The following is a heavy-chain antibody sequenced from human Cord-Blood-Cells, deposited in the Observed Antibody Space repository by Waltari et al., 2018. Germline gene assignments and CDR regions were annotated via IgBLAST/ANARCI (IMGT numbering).Heavy chain of an antibody. J-gene: IGHJ1*01. V-gene: IGHV3-21*01. Sequence: EVQLVESGGGLVKPGGSLRLSCAASGFTFSSYSMNWVRQAPGNGLEWVSSISSSSSYIYYADSVKGRFTISRDNAKNSLYLQMSSLRAEDTAVYYCARPPSDRGSKYFQHWGQGTLVTVSS. D-gene: IGHD3-22*01. CDR3: ARPPSDRGSKYFQH. CDR2: ISSSSSYI. CDR1: GFTFSSYS.